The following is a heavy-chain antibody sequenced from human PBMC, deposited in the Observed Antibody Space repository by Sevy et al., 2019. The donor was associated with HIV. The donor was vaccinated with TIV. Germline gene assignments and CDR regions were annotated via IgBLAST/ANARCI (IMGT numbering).Heavy chain of an antibody. CDR3: AKGEFSGSYRRFHD. CDR1: GFNFDEYA. D-gene: IGHD1-26*01. J-gene: IGHJ4*02. V-gene: IGHV3-9*01. Sequence: GGSLRLSCEASGFNFDEYAMHWVRQAPGKGLEWVSGISWNSGSIGYADSVKGRFTISRDNAKNSLYLQMNSLRAEDTALYYCAKGEFSGSYRRFHDWGQRTRVTVSS. CDR2: ISWNSGSI.